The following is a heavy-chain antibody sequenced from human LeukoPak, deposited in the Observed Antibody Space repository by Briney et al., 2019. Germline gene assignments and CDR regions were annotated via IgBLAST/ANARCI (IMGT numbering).Heavy chain of an antibody. CDR3: ATGASNWDFDY. CDR1: GGSISSGDYY. J-gene: IGHJ4*02. CDR2: IYYSGST. D-gene: IGHD7-27*01. Sequence: SETLSLTCTVSGGSISSGDYYWSWIRQPPGKGLEWIGYIYYSGSTYYNPSLKSRVTISVDTSKNQFSLKLSSVTAADTAVYYCATGASNWDFDYWGQGTLVTVSS. V-gene: IGHV4-30-4*01.